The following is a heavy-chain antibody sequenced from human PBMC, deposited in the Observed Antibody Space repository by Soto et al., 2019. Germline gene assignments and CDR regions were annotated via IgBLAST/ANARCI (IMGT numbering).Heavy chain of an antibody. D-gene: IGHD4-17*01. CDR2: ISYDGSNK. V-gene: IGHV3-30*03. Sequence: PGGSLRLSCAASGFTFSNYGMHWVRQAPGKGLEWVAVISYDGSNKYYADSVKGRFTISRDNSKNTLFLQMNSLRAEDTAVYYCARGNIYVDAYWGQGTLVTVSS. CDR3: ARGNIYVDAY. J-gene: IGHJ4*02. CDR1: GFTFSNYG.